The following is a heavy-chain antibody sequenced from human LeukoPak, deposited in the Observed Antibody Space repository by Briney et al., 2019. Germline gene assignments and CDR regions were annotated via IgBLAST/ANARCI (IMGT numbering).Heavy chain of an antibody. CDR1: GGSISSSSYY. J-gene: IGHJ4*02. V-gene: IGHV4-39*01. CDR2: IYYSGST. CDR3: ARATIRGTFGY. Sequence: SETLSLTCTVSGGSISSSSYYWGWIRQPPGKGLEWIGSIYYSGSTYYNPSLKSRVTISVDTSKNQFSLKLSSVTAADTAVYYCARATIRGTFGYWGQGTLVTVSS. D-gene: IGHD3-10*01.